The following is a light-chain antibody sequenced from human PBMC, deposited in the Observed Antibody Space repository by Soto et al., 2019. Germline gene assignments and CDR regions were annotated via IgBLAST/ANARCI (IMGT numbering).Light chain of an antibody. CDR2: DVT. CDR3: SSYTTSSTLYV. Sequence: QSALTQPASVSGSPGQAITISCTGTSSDVGAYNYVSWYQQYPGKAPKYIIYDVTNRTSGVAYRFSGSKSGNTASLTISGLQAEDEADYYCSSYTTSSTLYVFGTGTKVTVL. J-gene: IGLJ1*01. V-gene: IGLV2-14*03. CDR1: SSDVGAYNY.